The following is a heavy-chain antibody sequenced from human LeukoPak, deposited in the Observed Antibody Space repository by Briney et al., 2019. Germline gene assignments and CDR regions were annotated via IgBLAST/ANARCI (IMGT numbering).Heavy chain of an antibody. CDR3: AKVPPGYCSSTSCYTYFDY. Sequence: GGSLRLSCTASGYTFSSYAMSWVRQAPGKGLEWVSDISGSGGSTYYADSVKGRFTISRDNSKNTLYLQMNSLRAEDTAVYYCAKVPPGYCSSTSCYTYFDYWGQGTLVTVSS. D-gene: IGHD2-2*02. CDR2: ISGSGGST. CDR1: GYTFSSYA. J-gene: IGHJ4*02. V-gene: IGHV3-23*01.